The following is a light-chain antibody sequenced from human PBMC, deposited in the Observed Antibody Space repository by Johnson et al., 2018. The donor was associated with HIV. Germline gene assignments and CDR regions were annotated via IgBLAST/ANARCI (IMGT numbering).Light chain of an antibody. J-gene: IGLJ1*01. CDR3: GTWDSSLSAVPDV. V-gene: IGLV1-51*02. CDR1: SSNIGNNY. CDR2: ENN. Sequence: QAVLTQPPSVSAAPGQKVTISCSGSSSNIGNNYVSWYQQLPGTAPKLLIYENNKRPSGIPDRFSGSKSGTSATLGITGLQTGDEADYYCGTWDSSLSAVPDVFGTGTKVTVL.